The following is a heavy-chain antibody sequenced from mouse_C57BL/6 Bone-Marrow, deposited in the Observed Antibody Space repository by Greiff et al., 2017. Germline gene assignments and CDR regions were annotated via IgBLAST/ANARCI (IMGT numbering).Heavy chain of an antibody. CDR2: IDPENGDT. V-gene: IGHV14-4*01. D-gene: IGHD1-1*01. CDR3: TTGIYYPH. CDR1: GFNIKDDY. J-gene: IGHJ2*01. Sequence: EVMLVESGAELVRPGASVKLSCTASGFNIKDDYMHWVKQRPEQGLEWIGWIDPENGDTEYASKFQGKATITADTSSNTAYLQLSSQTSEDTAVYYCTTGIYYPHWGQGTTLTVSS.